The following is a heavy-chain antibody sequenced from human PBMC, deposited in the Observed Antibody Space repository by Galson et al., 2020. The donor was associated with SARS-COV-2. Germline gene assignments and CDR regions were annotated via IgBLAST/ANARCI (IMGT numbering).Heavy chain of an antibody. CDR2: VNPNTGDM. CDR3: ARDRISAPEEFGY. Sequence: ASVQVSCHASGYSFTDYYIHWVRQAPGERLQWMGSVNPNTGDMKYKANFQSRVSMTRGTSISTAYLELSRLTPDDTAVYYCARDRISAPEEFGYWGQGTLVSVSS. V-gene: IGHV1-2*02. CDR1: GYSFTDYY. D-gene: IGHD6-13*01. J-gene: IGHJ4*02.